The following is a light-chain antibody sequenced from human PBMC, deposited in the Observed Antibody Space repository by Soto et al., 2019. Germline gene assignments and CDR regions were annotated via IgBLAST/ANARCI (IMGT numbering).Light chain of an antibody. V-gene: IGLV2-14*01. CDR2: DVS. CDR1: SSDVGGYNY. CDR3: SSYTSSSTPV. J-gene: IGLJ1*01. Sequence: QSALTQPASVSGSPGQSITISCTGTSSDVGGYNYVSWYQQHPGKAPKLMIYDVSNRPSGVSNRFSGSKSGNTASLTISGLQADDEADYYCSSYTSSSTPVFGTGTQLTVL.